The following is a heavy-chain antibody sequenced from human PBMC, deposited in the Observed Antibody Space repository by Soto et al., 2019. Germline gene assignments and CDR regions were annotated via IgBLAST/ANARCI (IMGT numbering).Heavy chain of an antibody. CDR1: GFTFSSYG. CDR3: AAWDSSGYSDY. Sequence: QVQLVESGGGVVQPGRSLRLSCAASGFTFSSYGMHWVRQAPGKGLEWVAVIWYDGSNKYYADSVKGRFTISRDNSKNTLYLQMNSLRAEDTAVYYCAAWDSSGYSDYWGQGTLVTVSS. CDR2: IWYDGSNK. J-gene: IGHJ4*02. D-gene: IGHD3-22*01. V-gene: IGHV3-33*01.